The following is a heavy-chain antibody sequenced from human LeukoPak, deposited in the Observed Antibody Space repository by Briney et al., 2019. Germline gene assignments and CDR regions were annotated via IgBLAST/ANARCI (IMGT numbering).Heavy chain of an antibody. V-gene: IGHV3-7*01. CDR3: ARDPAFGAIDY. Sequence: QSGGSLRLSCLTSGFTFTTSYMVWVRQAPGKGLEWVAGMNPDGTTVYYADSVKGRFTVSRDNAKNSLYLQMNNLRVEDTAVYYCARDPAFGAIDYWGQGTLVTV. CDR1: GFTFTTSY. CDR2: MNPDGTTV. J-gene: IGHJ4*02. D-gene: IGHD3-10*01.